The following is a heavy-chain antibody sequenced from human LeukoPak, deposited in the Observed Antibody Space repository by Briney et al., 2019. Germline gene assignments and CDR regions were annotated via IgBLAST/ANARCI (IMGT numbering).Heavy chain of an antibody. CDR3: ASLYSSGWYYFGY. V-gene: IGHV4-59*12. CDR2: IYYSGTT. D-gene: IGHD6-19*01. CDR1: GGSISSYY. J-gene: IGHJ4*02. Sequence: KPSETLSLTCTVSGGSISSYYWSWIRQPPGKGLEWIGYIYYSGTTNYNPSLKSRVTISVDTSKNQFSLKLSSVTAADTAVYYCASLYSSGWYYFGYWGQGTLVTVSS.